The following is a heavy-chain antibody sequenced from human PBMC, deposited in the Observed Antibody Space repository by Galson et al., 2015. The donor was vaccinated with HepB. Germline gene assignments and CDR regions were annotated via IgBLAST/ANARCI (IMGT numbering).Heavy chain of an antibody. CDR1: GFTFSSYS. V-gene: IGHV3-21*01. D-gene: IGHD2-2*01. CDR2: ISSSSSYI. Sequence: SLRLSCAASGFTFSSYSMNWVRQAPGKGLEWVSSISSSSSYIYYADSVKGRFTISRDNAKNSLYLQMNSLRAEDTAVYYCARDPVVPAAMSRSDRAYYYYYYMDVWGKGTTVTVSS. J-gene: IGHJ6*03. CDR3: ARDPVVPAAMSRSDRAYYYYYYMDV.